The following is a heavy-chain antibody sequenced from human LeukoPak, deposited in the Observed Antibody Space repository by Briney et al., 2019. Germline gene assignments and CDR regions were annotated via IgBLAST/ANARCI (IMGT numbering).Heavy chain of an antibody. Sequence: GGSLRLSCAASGFTFSRYWMNWVRQAPGKGLEWVSSISSSNSYINYADSVRGRFTISRDNSKNTVYLQMNSLRAEDTAVYYCAKSGTFYSRYYYYMDVWGKGTTVTISS. J-gene: IGHJ6*03. CDR2: ISSSNSYI. CDR1: GFTFSRYW. CDR3: AKSGTFYSRYYYYMDV. D-gene: IGHD1/OR15-1a*01. V-gene: IGHV3-21*01.